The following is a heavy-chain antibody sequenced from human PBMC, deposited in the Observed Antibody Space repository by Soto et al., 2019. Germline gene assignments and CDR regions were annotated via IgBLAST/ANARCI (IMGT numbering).Heavy chain of an antibody. V-gene: IGHV4-34*01. Sequence: QVQLQQWGAGLLKPSETLSLTCAVYGGSFSGYYCTWIRQPPGKGLEWIGEINHRGSTNYNPSLESRVTISVDTSKSQLSLKLSSVTAAYTAVYYCARGPRMAATGQLSLHSWFDPWCQGTLVTVSS. CDR2: INHRGST. D-gene: IGHD6-13*01. CDR3: ARGPRMAATGQLSLHSWFDP. J-gene: IGHJ5*02. CDR1: GGSFSGYY.